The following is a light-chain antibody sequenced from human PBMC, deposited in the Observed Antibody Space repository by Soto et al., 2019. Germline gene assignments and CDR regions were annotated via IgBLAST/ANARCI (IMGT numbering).Light chain of an antibody. CDR1: QGAASN. CDR2: GAS. CDR3: QQYDNWPLT. Sequence: EIWMTQSPATLSVSPGDRATLSSRAMQGAASNLAWYQQKPGQAPRLLIFGASTRATGIPARFSGSGSCTDFILTISLLQSEDFCVYFWQQYDNWPLTYGGGTKVEIK. V-gene: IGKV3D-15*01. J-gene: IGKJ4*01.